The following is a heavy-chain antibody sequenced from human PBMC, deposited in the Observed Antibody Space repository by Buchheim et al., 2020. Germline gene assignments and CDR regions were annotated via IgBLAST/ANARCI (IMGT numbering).Heavy chain of an antibody. D-gene: IGHD2-2*01. CDR3: ARDFVVVPADTSLLYYYYYYMDV. Sequence: EVQLVESGGGLVQPGGSLRLSCAASGFTFSSYSMNWVRQAPGKGLEWVSYISSSSSTIYYADSVKGRFTISRDNAKNSLYLQMNSLRAEDTAVYYCARDFVVVPADTSLLYYYYYYMDVWGKGTT. CDR1: GFTFSSYS. CDR2: ISSSSSTI. V-gene: IGHV3-48*01. J-gene: IGHJ6*03.